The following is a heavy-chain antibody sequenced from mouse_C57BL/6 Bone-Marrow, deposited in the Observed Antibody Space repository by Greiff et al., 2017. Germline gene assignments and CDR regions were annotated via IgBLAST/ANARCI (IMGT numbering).Heavy chain of an antibody. CDR1: GYTFTSYG. Sequence: VQLQQSGAELARPGASVKLSCKASGYTFTSYGISWVKQRTGQGLEWIGEIYPRSGNTYYNEKFKGKATLTADKSSSTSYMELRSLTSEDSAVYFCPLLPYPWYFDFWGTGTTVTVSS. J-gene: IGHJ1*03. D-gene: IGHD1-1*01. CDR3: PLLPYPWYFDF. V-gene: IGHV1-81*01. CDR2: IYPRSGNT.